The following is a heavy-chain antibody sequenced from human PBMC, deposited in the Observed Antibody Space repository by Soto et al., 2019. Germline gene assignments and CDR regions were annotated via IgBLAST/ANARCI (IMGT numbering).Heavy chain of an antibody. CDR1: GYTFADHG. CDR3: AKARPRLTQKLVDVY. CDR2: LSAYYENT. J-gene: IGHJ4*02. V-gene: IGHV1-18*04. Sequence: QIQLVQSGDEVKKPGASVKVSCKTSGYTFADHGISWVRQAPGQGLEWVGWLSAYYENTEYAQKFQGRVTMTTDKSTSTAYMEMRGLTSDDTAVYYCAKARPRLTQKLVDVYWGQGPLVTVSS. D-gene: IGHD6-6*01.